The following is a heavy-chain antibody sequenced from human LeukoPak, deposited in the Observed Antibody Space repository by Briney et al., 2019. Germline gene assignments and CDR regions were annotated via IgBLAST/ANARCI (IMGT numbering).Heavy chain of an antibody. D-gene: IGHD5-18*01. CDR1: GGSISSGGYS. J-gene: IGHJ4*02. CDR3: ARGNRGYSYYYDY. Sequence: SETLSLTCTVSGGSISSGGYSWTWICQPPGKGLEWIGYNNDRGSTYSDPSLKSRDTISVDTSKNQFSLKLTSLTATDTAVYYYARGNRGYSYYYDYWGQGTLVTVSS. V-gene: IGHV4-30-4*08. CDR2: NNDRGST.